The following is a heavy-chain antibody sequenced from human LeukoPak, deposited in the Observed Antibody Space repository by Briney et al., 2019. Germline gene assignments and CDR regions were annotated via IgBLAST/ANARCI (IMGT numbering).Heavy chain of an antibody. CDR1: GGTLSSYA. Sequence: ASVKVSCKASGGTLSSYAISWVRQAPGQGLEWMGGIIPIFGTANYAQKFQGRVTITTDESTSTAYMELSSLRSGDTAVYYCARGRTTVTMHYWFDPWGQGTLVTVSS. D-gene: IGHD4-17*01. CDR3: ARGRTTVTMHYWFDP. CDR2: IIPIFGTA. V-gene: IGHV1-69*05. J-gene: IGHJ5*02.